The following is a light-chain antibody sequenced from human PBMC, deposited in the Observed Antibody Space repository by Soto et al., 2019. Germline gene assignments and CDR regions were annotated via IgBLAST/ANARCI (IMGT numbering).Light chain of an antibody. J-gene: IGKJ2*01. CDR3: QQYGSSPGYT. CDR2: GAS. Sequence: EIVLTQSPGTLSLSPGERATLSCRASQSVSSSYLAWYQQKPGQAPRLLIYGASSRATGIPDRFSGSGSGTDFTVTISRLEPEDSAVYYCQQYGSSPGYTFGQGPKLEIK. V-gene: IGKV3-20*01. CDR1: QSVSSSY.